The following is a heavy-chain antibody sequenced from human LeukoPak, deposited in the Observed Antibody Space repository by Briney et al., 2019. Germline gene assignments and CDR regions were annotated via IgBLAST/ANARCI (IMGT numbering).Heavy chain of an antibody. CDR3: ARDYNYYYPSGTYIARKSYGMDV. Sequence: GGSLRLSCEACGLTVGGIYMSWVRQAPGRGLEWVSIIYSDGSTNYAESVKGRFTISRHDSKNTLYPQMIHLRAEDTAVYYCARDYNYYYPSGTYIARKSYGMDVWGKGTTVIVSS. J-gene: IGHJ6*04. CDR2: IYSDGST. CDR1: GLTVGGIY. V-gene: IGHV3-53*01. D-gene: IGHD3-10*01.